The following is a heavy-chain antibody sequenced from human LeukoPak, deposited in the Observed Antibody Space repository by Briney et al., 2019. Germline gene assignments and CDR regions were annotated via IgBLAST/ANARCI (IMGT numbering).Heavy chain of an antibody. CDR1: GGSFSGYY. V-gene: IGHV4-34*01. J-gene: IGHJ5*02. CDR3: ARIVVVPAAVRFQAGWFDP. D-gene: IGHD2-2*01. Sequence: SETLSLTCAVYGGSFSGYYWSWIRQPPGKGQEWIGEINHSGSTNYNPSLKSRVTISVDTSKNQFSLKLSSVTAADTAVYYCARIVVVPAAVRFQAGWFDPWGQGTLVTVSS. CDR2: INHSGST.